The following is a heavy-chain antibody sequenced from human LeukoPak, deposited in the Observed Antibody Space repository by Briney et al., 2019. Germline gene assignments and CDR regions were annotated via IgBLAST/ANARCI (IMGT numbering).Heavy chain of an antibody. V-gene: IGHV3-33*01. CDR2: IWYDGSNK. D-gene: IGHD6-13*01. J-gene: IGHJ2*01. CDR1: GFTFSSYG. Sequence: GGSLRLSCAASGFTFSSYGMHWVRQAPGKGLEWVAVIWYDGSNKYYADSVKGRFTISRDNSKNTLYLQMNSLRAVDTAVYYCARGVTAAGTRPWYFDLWGRGTLVTVSS. CDR3: ARGVTAAGTRPWYFDL.